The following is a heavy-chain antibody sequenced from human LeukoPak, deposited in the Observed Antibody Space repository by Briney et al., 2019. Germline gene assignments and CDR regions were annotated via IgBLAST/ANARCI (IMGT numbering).Heavy chain of an antibody. J-gene: IGHJ4*02. CDR3: ARDFSGEFDY. D-gene: IGHD3-10*01. CDR2: IYSGGST. Sequence: GGSLRLSCVASGFTFRSNFMSWVRQAPGRGLEWVAVIYSGGSTDYADSVKGRFSISRDNSNNTLYLQMNSLRAEDTALYYCARDFSGEFDYWGQGTLVTVSS. V-gene: IGHV3-66*01. CDR1: GFTFRSNF.